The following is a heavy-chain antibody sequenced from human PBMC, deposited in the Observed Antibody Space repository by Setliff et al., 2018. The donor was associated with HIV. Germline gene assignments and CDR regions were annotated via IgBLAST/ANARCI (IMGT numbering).Heavy chain of an antibody. CDR3: ARDRLTYYFDY. CDR1: GGSINTYY. Sequence: PSETLSLTCTVSGGSINTYYWSWIRQPAGKGLEWIGRFYTSGSTNYNPSLKSRVAMSVDTSKNQFSLKLSSVTAAETAVYYCARDRLTYYFDYWGQGIPVTVSS. V-gene: IGHV4-4*07. CDR2: FYTSGST. D-gene: IGHD3-22*01. J-gene: IGHJ4*02.